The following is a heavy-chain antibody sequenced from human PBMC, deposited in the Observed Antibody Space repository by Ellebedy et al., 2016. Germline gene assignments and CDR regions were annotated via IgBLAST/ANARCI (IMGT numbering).Heavy chain of an antibody. CDR3: RGMAVAAPDAFDI. Sequence: SETLSLXXTVSGGSISSYYWSWIRQPAGKGLEWIGRIYTSGSTNYNPSLKSRVTISVDTSKNQFSLKLSSVTAADTAVYYCRGMAVAAPDAFDIWGQGTMVTVSS. CDR2: IYTSGST. V-gene: IGHV4-4*07. CDR1: GGSISSYY. D-gene: IGHD6-19*01. J-gene: IGHJ3*02.